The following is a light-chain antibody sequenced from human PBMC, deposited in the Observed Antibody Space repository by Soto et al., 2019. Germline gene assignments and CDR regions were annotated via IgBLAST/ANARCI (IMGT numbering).Light chain of an antibody. V-gene: IGKV1-5*03. CDR3: QQYNSYWT. CDR2: KAS. Sequence: DIQMTQSPSTLSAAVGDRVTITCRASQRISSWLAWYQQKPGKAPKLLIYKASSLESGVPSRFSGSGSGTEFTLTISSLQPDDSATYYCQQYNSYWTFGQGTKVEMK. J-gene: IGKJ1*01. CDR1: QRISSW.